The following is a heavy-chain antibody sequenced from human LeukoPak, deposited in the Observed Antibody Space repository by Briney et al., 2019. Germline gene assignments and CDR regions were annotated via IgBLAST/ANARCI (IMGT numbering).Heavy chain of an antibody. V-gene: IGHV3-48*04. D-gene: IGHD4-23*01. Sequence: PGGSLRLSCAASGFTFSSYSMNWVRQAPGKGLEWVSYISSSSTNIYYTDSVRGRFTISRDNAKNSLYLQLSSLRVDDTAVYYCLRHNTASYGGTDSWGPGTLVTVSS. CDR3: LRHNTASYGGTDS. CDR1: GFTFSSYS. J-gene: IGHJ4*02. CDR2: ISSSSTNI.